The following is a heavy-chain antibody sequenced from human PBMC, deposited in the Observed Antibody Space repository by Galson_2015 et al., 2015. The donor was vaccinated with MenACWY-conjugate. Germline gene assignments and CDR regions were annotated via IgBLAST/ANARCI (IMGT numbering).Heavy chain of an antibody. CDR2: ISDSGAAT. CDR1: GFTFRQYA. J-gene: IGHJ6*03. V-gene: IGHV3-23*01. Sequence: SLRLSCAVSGFTFRQYAMSWVRPAPGTGLEWVAIISDSGAATHYIDSVKGRFTISRDNSKNTLYLQMSRLRAEDTALYYCAKDVHMDVWGKGTTVSVSS. CDR3: AKDVHMDV.